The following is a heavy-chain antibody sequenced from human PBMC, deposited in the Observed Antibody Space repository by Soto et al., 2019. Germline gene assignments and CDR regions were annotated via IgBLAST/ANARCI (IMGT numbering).Heavy chain of an antibody. J-gene: IGHJ4*02. Sequence: EVQLVESGGGFVQPGGSLRLSCAASGFTFSSYSMNWVRQAPGKGLEWVSYISSSSSTIYYADSVKGRFTISRDNAKNSLYLQMNSLRAEDTAVYYCARDGVVVPAAISGYFDYWGQGTLVTVSS. CDR2: ISSSSSTI. CDR1: GFTFSSYS. CDR3: ARDGVVVPAAISGYFDY. D-gene: IGHD2-2*02. V-gene: IGHV3-48*01.